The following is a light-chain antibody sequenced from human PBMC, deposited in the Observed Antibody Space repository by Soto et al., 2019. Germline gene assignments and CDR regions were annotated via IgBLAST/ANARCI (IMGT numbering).Light chain of an antibody. CDR1: VSEVAGYTY. J-gene: IGLJ2*01. CDR3: SSFTRIVGL. V-gene: IGLV2-14*03. CDR2: DVS. Sequence: QSALTQPASVSGSPGQTITISCTGAVSEVAGYTYVSWYQQHPGKGPKVIIYDVSNRPLGVSNRFSGSKSGTTASLTISGLQAEDEADYYCSSFTRIVGLFGGGTQLTV.